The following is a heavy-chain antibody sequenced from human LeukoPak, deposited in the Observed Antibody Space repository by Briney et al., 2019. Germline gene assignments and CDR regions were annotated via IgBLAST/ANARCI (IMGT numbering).Heavy chain of an antibody. CDR1: GYSENLYG. CDR2: ISAQHGQT. V-gene: IGHV1-18*01. J-gene: IGHJ4*02. Sequence: ASVKVSCKTSGYSENLYGITWVRQVAGQGLEWMGWISAQHGQTEYAPNSQDRVTMTTDTYTNTAYMELRSLRSDDTAVYCARALGGGYYRAYFDYWGQGTLVTVSS. CDR3: ARALGGGYYRAYFDY. D-gene: IGHD1-26*01.